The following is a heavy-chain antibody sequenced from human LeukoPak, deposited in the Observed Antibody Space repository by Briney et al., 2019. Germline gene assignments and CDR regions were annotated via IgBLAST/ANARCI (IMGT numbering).Heavy chain of an antibody. CDR1: GFTLRSYW. CDR3: AREKGGGDSAFDI. V-gene: IGHV3-74*01. D-gene: IGHD2-21*01. Sequence: GGSLSLFCGASGFTLRSYWMHWVRQAPGKGLGWVSRINSDGRSLSYPDSVKGRLTISRDNEKNTLYLQMNSLRAEDTAVYYCAREKGGGDSAFDIWGQGTMVTVSS. CDR2: INSDGRSL. J-gene: IGHJ3*02.